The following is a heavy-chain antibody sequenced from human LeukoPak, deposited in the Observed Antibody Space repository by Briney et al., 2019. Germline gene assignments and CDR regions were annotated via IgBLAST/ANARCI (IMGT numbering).Heavy chain of an antibody. CDR1: GFTFSSYT. CDR3: ARVKGYGVFDY. V-gene: IGHV3-30-3*01. CDR2: ISFDGSNK. J-gene: IGHJ4*02. D-gene: IGHD5-12*01. Sequence: GRSLRLSCAASGFTFSSYTIHWVRQPPGKGLEWVAVISFDGSNKYYADSVKGRFTISRDNSKNTLYLQMNSLRAEDTAVYYCARVKGYGVFDYWGQGTLVTVSS.